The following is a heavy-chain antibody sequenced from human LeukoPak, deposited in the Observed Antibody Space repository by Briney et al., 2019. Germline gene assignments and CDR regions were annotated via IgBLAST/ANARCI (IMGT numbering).Heavy chain of an antibody. D-gene: IGHD2-2*02. J-gene: IGHJ4*02. CDR1: GGSISSRSYY. V-gene: IGHV4-61*05. Sequence: SETLSLTCTVSGGSISSRSYYWGWIRQPPGKGLEWIGYIYSSGNTNYNPSLNSRVTISLDTSKNQFSLMLRSLTAADTAVYYCARRYTASPGERFDYWGQGTLVTVSS. CDR2: IYSSGNT. CDR3: ARRYTASPGERFDY.